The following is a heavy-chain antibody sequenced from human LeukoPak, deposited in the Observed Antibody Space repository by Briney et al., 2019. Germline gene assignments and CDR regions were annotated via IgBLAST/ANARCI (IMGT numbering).Heavy chain of an antibody. CDR3: TTIRGFCSGRSCLGY. J-gene: IGHJ4*02. CDR2: IKSKIDGGTT. CDR1: GFTFSHAW. D-gene: IGHD2-15*01. V-gene: IGHV3-15*01. Sequence: GGSLRLSCAVSGFTFSHAWMSWVRQAPGKGLEWVGRIKSKIDGGTTDYGAPVKGRFTISRDDSKNTLYLQMNSLKSEDTAVYYCTTIRGFCSGRSCLGYWGQGTLVTVSS.